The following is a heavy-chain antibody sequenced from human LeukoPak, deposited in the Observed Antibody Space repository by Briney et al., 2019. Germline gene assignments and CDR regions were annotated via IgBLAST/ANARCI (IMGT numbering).Heavy chain of an antibody. V-gene: IGHV4-39*07. Sequence: SKTLSLTCTASRDSMSDTIYYWAWIRQAPGKGLEWIGTISYSGKTYYNPSLKSRITLSVDTTKTKFSLRLSSVTAADTAVYYCAKNYDDDGAVMVDDVFDIWGQGTMVSVSS. CDR1: RDSMSDTIYY. J-gene: IGHJ3*02. CDR3: AKNYDDDGAVMVDDVFDI. D-gene: IGHD4/OR15-4a*01. CDR2: ISYSGKT.